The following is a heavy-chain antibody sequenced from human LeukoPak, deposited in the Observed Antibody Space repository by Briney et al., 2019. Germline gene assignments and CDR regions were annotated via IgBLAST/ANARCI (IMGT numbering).Heavy chain of an antibody. J-gene: IGHJ5*02. Sequence: GGSLRLSCAASGFTFSGYVMTWVRQAPGKGLECVSSITFSSSHIYYADSVKGRFTISRDNTKDSLYLQMDSLRAEDTAIYYCARGPQFSGPGWFDPWGQGTLVTVSS. D-gene: IGHD3-10*01. V-gene: IGHV3-21*01. CDR1: GFTFSGYV. CDR3: ARGPQFSGPGWFDP. CDR2: ITFSSSHI.